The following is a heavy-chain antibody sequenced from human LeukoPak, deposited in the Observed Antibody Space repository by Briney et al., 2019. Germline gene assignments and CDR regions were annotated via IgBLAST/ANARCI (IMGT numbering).Heavy chain of an antibody. V-gene: IGHV1-69*05. Sequence: SVKVSCKASGGTFSSYAISWVRQAPGQGLEWMGGIIPIFGTANYAQKLQGRVTMTTDTSTSTAYMELRSLRSDDTAVYYCARDRGVVYYYDSSGYGDYWGQGTLVTVSS. J-gene: IGHJ4*02. CDR3: ARDRGVVYYYDSSGYGDY. CDR1: GGTFSSYA. D-gene: IGHD3-22*01. CDR2: IIPIFGTA.